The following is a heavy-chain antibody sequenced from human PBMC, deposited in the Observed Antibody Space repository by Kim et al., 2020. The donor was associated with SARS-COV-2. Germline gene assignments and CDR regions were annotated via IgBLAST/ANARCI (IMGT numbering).Heavy chain of an antibody. V-gene: IGHV3-74*01. CDR2: SNSDGSST. CDR3: ARGPYVESVGTFAY. D-gene: IGHD4-17*01. CDR1: GFTLSSFW. Sequence: GGSLRLSCAASGFTLSSFWMHWVRQAPGKGLVWVSRSNSDGSSTTYADSVKGRFTISRDNAKNTLYLQMNSLKAEDTAVYYCARGPYVESVGTFAYWGPGTLVTVSS. J-gene: IGHJ4*02.